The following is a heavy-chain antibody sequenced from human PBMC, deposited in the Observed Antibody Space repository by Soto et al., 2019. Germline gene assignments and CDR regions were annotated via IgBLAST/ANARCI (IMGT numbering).Heavy chain of an antibody. J-gene: IGHJ4*02. CDR2: IYWDDDK. CDR3: AHAGDYDLLTFDR. V-gene: IGHV2-5*02. Sequence: QITLKESGPTLVRPAQTLTLTCDFSGFSLSTYDMGVAWIRQPPGKALEWLALIYWDDDKRYSPSLKDRLANSKDTSSNQEDLTITNMDPGDTATYFCAHAGDYDLLTFDRWGPGTLITVSS. CDR1: GFSLSTYDMG. D-gene: IGHD4-17*01.